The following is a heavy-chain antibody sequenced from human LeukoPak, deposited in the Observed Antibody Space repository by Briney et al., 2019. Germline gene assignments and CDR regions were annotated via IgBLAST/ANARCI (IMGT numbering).Heavy chain of an antibody. D-gene: IGHD3-9*01. Sequence: SETLSLTCTVSGGSISSYYWSWLRQPPGKGLEWIGYIYYSGSTNYNPSLKSRVTISVDTSKNQFSLKLSSVTAADTAVYYCARGPGLRYFDWLLPTTASFDYWGQGTLVTVSS. V-gene: IGHV4-59*01. CDR2: IYYSGST. CDR1: GGSISSYY. CDR3: ARGPGLRYFDWLLPTTASFDY. J-gene: IGHJ4*02.